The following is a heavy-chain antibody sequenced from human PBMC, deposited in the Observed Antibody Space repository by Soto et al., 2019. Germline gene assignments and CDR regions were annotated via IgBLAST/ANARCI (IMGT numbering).Heavy chain of an antibody. J-gene: IGHJ6*02. CDR1: GGTFSSYA. D-gene: IGHD2-2*01. Sequence: QVQLVQSGAEVKKPGSSVKVSCKASGGTFSSYAISWVRQAPGQGLEWMGGIIPIFGTANYAQKFQGRVTITADEPTSTAYMELSSLRSEDTAVYYCARALGVLVPAAMPNNYYYYYGMDVWGQGTTVTVSS. CDR3: ARALGVLVPAAMPNNYYYYYGMDV. V-gene: IGHV1-69*12. CDR2: IIPIFGTA.